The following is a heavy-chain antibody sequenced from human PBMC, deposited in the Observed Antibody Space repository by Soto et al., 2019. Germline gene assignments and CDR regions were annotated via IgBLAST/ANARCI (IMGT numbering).Heavy chain of an antibody. J-gene: IGHJ4*02. V-gene: IGHV5-51*01. CDR2: IYPGDSDP. Sequence: GESLKISCKGSGYSFTTYWIGWVRQMPGKGLEWMGIIYPGDSDPIYSPSFQGQVTISVDKSISTAYLQWSSLKASDTAMYYCARPLGYCSSTICSPIDYWGQGTLVTVSS. CDR3: ARPLGYCSSTICSPIDY. CDR1: GYSFTTYW. D-gene: IGHD2-2*01.